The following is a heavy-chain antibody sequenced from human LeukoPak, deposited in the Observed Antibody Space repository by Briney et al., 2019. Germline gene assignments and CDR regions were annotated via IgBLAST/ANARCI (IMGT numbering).Heavy chain of an antibody. CDR2: IYYSGST. CDR3: ARSPEWFGELYVDY. CDR1: GGSISSGGYY. J-gene: IGHJ4*02. V-gene: IGHV4-31*03. D-gene: IGHD3-10*01. Sequence: PSETLSLTCTVSGGSISSGGYYWSWIRQHPGKGLKWIGYIYYSGSTYYNPSLKSRVTISVDTSKNQFSLKLSSVTAADTAVYYCARSPEWFGELYVDYWGQGTLVTVSS.